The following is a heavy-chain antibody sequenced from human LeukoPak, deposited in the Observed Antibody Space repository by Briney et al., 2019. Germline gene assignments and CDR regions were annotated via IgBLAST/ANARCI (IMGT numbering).Heavy chain of an antibody. J-gene: IGHJ4*02. V-gene: IGHV4-34*01. CDR1: GGSFSGYY. Sequence: SETLSLTCAVYGGSFSGYYWSWIRQPPGKGLEWIGEINHSGSTNYNPSLKSRVTISVDTSKNQFSLKLSSVTAADTAVYYCARGTRGWHHFDYWGQGTLVTVSS. CDR3: ARGTRGWHHFDY. CDR2: INHSGST. D-gene: IGHD6-19*01.